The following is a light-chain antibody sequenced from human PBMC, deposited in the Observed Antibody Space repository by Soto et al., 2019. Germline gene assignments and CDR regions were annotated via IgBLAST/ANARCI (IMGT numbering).Light chain of an antibody. CDR3: QHYGSSVT. CDR2: VAS. V-gene: IGKV3-20*01. CDR1: QFVTSGH. Sequence: EIALTQSPGTLFLSAGEGATLSCRASQFVTSGHLAWYQQKPGQAPRLLIYVASTRATGIPDRFSGSGSGTDFSLTISRMEPEDFAVDYCQHYGSSVTFGQGTRLEIK. J-gene: IGKJ5*01.